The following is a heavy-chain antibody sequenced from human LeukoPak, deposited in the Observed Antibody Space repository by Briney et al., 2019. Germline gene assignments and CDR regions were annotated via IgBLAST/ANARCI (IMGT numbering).Heavy chain of an antibody. CDR2: IYYSGST. CDR3: ARGTLNYSGYDYMDFDY. V-gene: IGHV4-59*01. CDR1: GGSFSSYY. D-gene: IGHD5-12*01. J-gene: IGHJ4*02. Sequence: SETLSLTCTVSGGSFSSYYWSWIRQPPGKGLEWIGYIYYSGSTNYNPSLKSRVTISVDTSKNQFSLKLSSVTAADTAVYYCARGTLNYSGYDYMDFDYWGQGTLVTVSS.